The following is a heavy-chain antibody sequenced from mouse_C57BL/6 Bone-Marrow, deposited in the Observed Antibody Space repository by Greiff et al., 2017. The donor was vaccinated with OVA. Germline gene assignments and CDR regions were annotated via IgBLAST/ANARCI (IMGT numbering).Heavy chain of an antibody. CDR2: IGPSDSYT. J-gene: IGHJ3*01. V-gene: IGHV1-50*01. CDR3: ASAVLAY. CDR1: GYTFTSYW. Sequence: QVQLQQPGAELVKPGASVKLSCKASGYTFTSYWMQWVKQRPGQGLEWIGEIGPSDSYTNYNQKFKGKATLTVDTSSSTAYMQLNSLTSEDSAVYDWASAVLAYWGQGTLVTVSA.